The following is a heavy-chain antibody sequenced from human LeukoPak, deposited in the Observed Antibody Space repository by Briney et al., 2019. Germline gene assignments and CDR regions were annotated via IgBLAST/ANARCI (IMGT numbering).Heavy chain of an antibody. CDR2: INDSGRT. CDR1: GGSFSSYY. CDR3: ARGWYRRLHYYYYYMDV. V-gene: IGHV4-34*01. Sequence: SETLSLTCGVYGGSFSSYYWSWIRQAPGKGLEWIGEINDSGRTNYNPSLKSRVTISVDTSKNQFSLKLSSVTAADTAVYYCARGWYRRLHYYYYYMDVWGKGTTVTVSS. J-gene: IGHJ6*03. D-gene: IGHD6-13*01.